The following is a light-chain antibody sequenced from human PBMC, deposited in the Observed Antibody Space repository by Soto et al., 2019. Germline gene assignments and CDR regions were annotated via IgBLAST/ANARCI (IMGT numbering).Light chain of an antibody. CDR1: QSVSSTY. CDR2: GAS. V-gene: IGKV3-20*01. J-gene: IGKJ1*01. CDR3: QQYGGSRWT. Sequence: EIVLTQSPGTLSLSPGERATLSCRASQSVSSTYLAWYQQKPGQAPRLLIYGASNRATGIPDMFSGSGYGTDFTLTISRLEPEDFAVYYCQQYGGSRWTFGQGTRV.